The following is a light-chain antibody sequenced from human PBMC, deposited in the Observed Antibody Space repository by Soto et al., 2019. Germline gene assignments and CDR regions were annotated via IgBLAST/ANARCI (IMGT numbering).Light chain of an antibody. CDR2: GAS. CDR3: QQYGRSPPMYT. CDR1: QSVSSSY. Sequence: DIVLTQSPGTLSLSPGERATLSCRASQSVSSSYLAWCQQKPGQAPRLLIYGASSRATGIPDRFSGSGSGTDFTLTISRLEPEDFAVYYCQQYGRSPPMYTFGQGTKLEIK. J-gene: IGKJ2*01. V-gene: IGKV3-20*01.